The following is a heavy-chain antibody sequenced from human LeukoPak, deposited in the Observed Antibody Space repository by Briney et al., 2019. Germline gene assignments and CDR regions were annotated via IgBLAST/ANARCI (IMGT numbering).Heavy chain of an antibody. CDR2: INWNGGST. D-gene: IGHD3-10*01. Sequence: GGSVRLSCAASGFTFDDYGMSWVRQAPGKGLEWVSGINWNGGSTGYADSVKGRFTISRDNAKNSLYLQVSSLRAEDTAWYYCARGQNYYGSGSRTFDIWGQGTMVAVSS. V-gene: IGHV3-20*04. CDR3: ARGQNYYGSGSRTFDI. J-gene: IGHJ3*02. CDR1: GFTFDDYG.